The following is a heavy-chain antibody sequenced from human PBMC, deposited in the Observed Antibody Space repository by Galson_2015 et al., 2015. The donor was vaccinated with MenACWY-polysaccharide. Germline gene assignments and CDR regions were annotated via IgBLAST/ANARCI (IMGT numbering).Heavy chain of an antibody. V-gene: IGHV3-74*01. CDR2: ISRDGTNT. CDR1: GFTFNTHW. CDR3: ARGIAMSI. Sequence: SLRLSCAASGFTFNTHWMHWVRQAPGEGLMWVSRISRDGTNTDYADSVKGRFTISRDNDKNTLFLQMNSLRDEDTAMYFCARGIAMSIWGQGTLVTVSS. J-gene: IGHJ4*02.